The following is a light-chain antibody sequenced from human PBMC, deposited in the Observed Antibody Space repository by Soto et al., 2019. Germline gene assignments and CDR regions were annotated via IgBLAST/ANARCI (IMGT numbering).Light chain of an antibody. CDR2: DAS. CDR1: QTVSSNY. J-gene: IGKJ5*01. V-gene: IGKV3D-20*02. CDR3: QQRSNWTIT. Sequence: IVWTQSPGTLSLSQGEGATLPCRASQTVSSNYLAWYQQRPGQAPRLLIYDASTRATGIPARFSGSGSGTDFNLTISRLEPEDFAVYYCQQRSNWTITFGQGTRLEIK.